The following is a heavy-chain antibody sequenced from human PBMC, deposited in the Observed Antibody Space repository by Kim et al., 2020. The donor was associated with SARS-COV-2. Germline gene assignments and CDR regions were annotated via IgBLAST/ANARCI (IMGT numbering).Heavy chain of an antibody. D-gene: IGHD3-3*01. V-gene: IGHV1-2*02. CDR2: INPNSGGT. CDR1: GYTFTGYY. J-gene: IGHJ4*02. Sequence: ASVKVSCKASGYTFTGYYMHWVRQAPGQGLEWMGWINPNSGGTNYAQKFQGRVTMTRDTSISTAYMELSRLRSDDTAVYYCARDAKIGLAPRFPFAYWGQGTLVTVSS. CDR3: ARDAKIGLAPRFPFAY.